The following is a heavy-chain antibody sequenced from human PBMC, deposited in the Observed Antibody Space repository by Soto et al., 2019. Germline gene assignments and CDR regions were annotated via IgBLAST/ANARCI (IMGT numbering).Heavy chain of an antibody. Sequence: GASVKVSCKASGYTFTSYDINWVRQATGQGLEWMGWMNPNSGNTGYAQKFQGRVTMTRNTSISTAYMELSSLRSEDTAVYYCARGERYDFWSGYYSGYYYYYGMDVWGQGTTVTVSS. CDR1: GYTFTSYD. CDR3: ARGERYDFWSGYYSGYYYYYGMDV. J-gene: IGHJ6*02. D-gene: IGHD3-3*01. V-gene: IGHV1-8*01. CDR2: MNPNSGNT.